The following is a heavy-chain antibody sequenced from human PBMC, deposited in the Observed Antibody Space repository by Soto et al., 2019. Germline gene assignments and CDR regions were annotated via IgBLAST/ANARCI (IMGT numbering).Heavy chain of an antibody. D-gene: IGHD3-3*01. Sequence: PGGSLRLSCAASGFTFSSYAMSWVRQAPGKGLEWVSAISGSGGSTYYADSVKGRFTISGDNSKNTLYLQMNSLRAEDTAVYYCAKDVVITIFGVVSSGMDVWGQGTTVTVSS. CDR3: AKDVVITIFGVVSSGMDV. CDR1: GFTFSSYA. CDR2: ISGSGGST. V-gene: IGHV3-23*01. J-gene: IGHJ6*02.